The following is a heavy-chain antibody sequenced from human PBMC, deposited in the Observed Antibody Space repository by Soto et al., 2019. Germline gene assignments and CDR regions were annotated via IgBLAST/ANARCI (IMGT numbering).Heavy chain of an antibody. CDR1: GFTFSSYW. D-gene: IGHD2-2*01. J-gene: IGHJ6*03. CDR2: IKQDGSEK. V-gene: IGHV3-7*04. CDR3: ARADLIRGCSSTSCYYIDTYYYMDV. Sequence: GGSLRLSCAASGFTFSSYWMSWVRQAPGKGLEWVANIKQDGSEKYYVDSVKGRFTISRDNAKNSLYLQMNSLRAEDTAVYYCARADLIRGCSSTSCYYIDTYYYMDVWGKGTTVTVSS.